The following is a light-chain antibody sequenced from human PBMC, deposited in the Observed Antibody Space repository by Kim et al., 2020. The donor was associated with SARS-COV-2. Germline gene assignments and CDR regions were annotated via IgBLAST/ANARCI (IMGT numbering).Light chain of an antibody. CDR1: SSAVGGYNY. V-gene: IGLV2-8*01. J-gene: IGLJ2*01. CDR2: EVS. CDR3: SSYAGSKLV. Sequence: PAPSVPLSCPGTSSAVGGYNYVSWYQQHPGKAPKLMIYEVSKRPSGVPDRFSGSKSGITASLTVSGLQAEDEADYYCSSYAGSKLVFGGGTQLTVL.